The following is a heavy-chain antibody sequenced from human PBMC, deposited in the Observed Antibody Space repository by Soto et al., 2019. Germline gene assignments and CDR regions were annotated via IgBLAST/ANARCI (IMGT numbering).Heavy chain of an antibody. CDR3: AKGPRVVVPAAIGTDY. Sequence: GGSLRLSCATSGLTFSSYGMHWVRQAPGKGLEWVAVISYDGSNKYYADSVKGRFTISRDNSKNTLYLQMNSLRAEDTAVYYCAKGPRVVVPAAIGTDYWGQGTLVTVSS. V-gene: IGHV3-30*18. D-gene: IGHD2-2*02. J-gene: IGHJ4*02. CDR2: ISYDGSNK. CDR1: GLTFSSYG.